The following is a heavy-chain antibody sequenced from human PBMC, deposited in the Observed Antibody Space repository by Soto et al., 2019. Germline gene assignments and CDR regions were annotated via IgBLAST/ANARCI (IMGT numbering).Heavy chain of an antibody. J-gene: IGHJ1*01. V-gene: IGHV1-18*01. Sequence: QVRLVQSGAEVKKPGASVKVSCKTSGYIFTNYGISWVRQAPGQGPEWMGWISGYNGNTKYSQTVQGRVTMTTDRSTTTAYMELRSLRSDDTAVYYCARGGSSWSAEYYQHWGQGTLVVVSS. CDR2: ISGYNGNT. CDR1: GYIFTNYG. CDR3: ARGGSSWSAEYYQH. D-gene: IGHD6-13*01.